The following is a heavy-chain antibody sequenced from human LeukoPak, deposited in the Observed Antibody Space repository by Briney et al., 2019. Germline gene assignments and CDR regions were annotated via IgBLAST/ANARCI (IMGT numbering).Heavy chain of an antibody. CDR3: VKNSQAYDFWSGEGFDY. D-gene: IGHD3-3*01. CDR2: IKLDGSEK. CDR1: GFSFGKYW. V-gene: IGHV3-7*03. Sequence: GGSLRLSCVASGFSFGKYWMSWVRQAPGKGLEWVANIKLDGSEKNYVDSVKGRFTISRDNTKNSLYLQMNSLRAEDTAVYYCVKNSQAYDFWSGEGFDYWGQGTLVTVSS. J-gene: IGHJ4*02.